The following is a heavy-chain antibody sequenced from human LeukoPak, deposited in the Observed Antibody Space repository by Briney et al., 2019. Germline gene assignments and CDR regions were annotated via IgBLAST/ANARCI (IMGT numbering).Heavy chain of an antibody. D-gene: IGHD5-24*01. V-gene: IGHV1-24*01. CDR2: FDPEDGET. CDR1: GYTLTELS. CDR3: ARQPRRERWLQSYFDY. Sequence: ASVKVSCKVSGYTLTELSMHWVRQAPGKGLEWMGGFDPEDGETIYAQKFQGRVTMTEDTSTDTAYMELSSLRSEDTAVYYCARQPRRERWLQSYFDYWGQGTLVTVSS. J-gene: IGHJ4*02.